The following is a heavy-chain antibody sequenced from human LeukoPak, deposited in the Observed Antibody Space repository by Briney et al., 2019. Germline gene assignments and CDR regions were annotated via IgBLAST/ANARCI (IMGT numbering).Heavy chain of an antibody. CDR3: AGGSYSSWLGGLLDY. D-gene: IGHD6-6*01. CDR1: GFTFSSYS. J-gene: IGHJ4*02. Sequence: GGSLRLSCAASGFTFSSYSMNWVRQAPGKGLEWVSSISSSSSYIYYADSVKGRFTISRDNAKNSLYLQMNSLRAEDTAVYYCAGGSYSSWLGGLLDYWGQGTLVTVSS. V-gene: IGHV3-21*01. CDR2: ISSSSSYI.